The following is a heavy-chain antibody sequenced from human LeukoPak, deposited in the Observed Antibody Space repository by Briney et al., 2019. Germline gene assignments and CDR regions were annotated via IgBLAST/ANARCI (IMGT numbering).Heavy chain of an antibody. J-gene: IGHJ5*02. D-gene: IGHD4-17*01. CDR2: IKHSGST. Sequence: KPSETLSLTCAVYGGSFSGYYWSWIRQPPGKGLEWIGEIKHSGSTNYNPSLKSRVTISVDTSKNQFSLKLSSVTAADTAVYYCARGGRRNYGDYEVWFDPWGQGTLVTVSS. CDR1: GGSFSGYY. CDR3: ARGGRRNYGDYEVWFDP. V-gene: IGHV4-34*01.